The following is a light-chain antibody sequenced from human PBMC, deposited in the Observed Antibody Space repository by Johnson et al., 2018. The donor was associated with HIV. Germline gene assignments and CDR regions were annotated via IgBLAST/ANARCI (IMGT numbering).Light chain of an antibody. V-gene: IGLV1-51*02. CDR1: SSNIGNNY. CDR3: GTWDSRLSAGHV. CDR2: ENN. Sequence: QYVLTQPPSLSAAPGQKVTISCSGSSSNIGNNYVSWYQHLPGTAPKLLIYENNKRPSGIPDRFSGSKSGTSATLGITGLQTGDEADYYCGTWDSRLSAGHVFGTGTKVTVL. J-gene: IGLJ1*01.